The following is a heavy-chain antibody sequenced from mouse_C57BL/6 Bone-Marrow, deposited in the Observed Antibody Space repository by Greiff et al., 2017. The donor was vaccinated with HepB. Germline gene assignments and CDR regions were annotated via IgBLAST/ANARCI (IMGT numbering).Heavy chain of an antibody. V-gene: IGHV1-64*01. D-gene: IGHD1-1*01. CDR1: GYTFTSYW. CDR3: AKEGLLRGDY. J-gene: IGHJ2*01. CDR2: IHPNSGST. Sequence: QVQLQQPGTELVKPGASVKLSCKASGYTFTSYWMHWVKQRPGQGLEWIGMIHPNSGSTNYNEKFKSKATLTVDKSSSTAYMQLSSLTSEDSAVYYCAKEGLLRGDYWGQGTTLTVSS.